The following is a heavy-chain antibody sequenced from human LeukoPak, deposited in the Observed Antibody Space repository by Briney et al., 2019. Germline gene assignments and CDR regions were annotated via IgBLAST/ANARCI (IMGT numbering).Heavy chain of an antibody. CDR1: GGTFSSYA. CDR2: IIPILGIA. V-gene: IGHV1-69*04. J-gene: IGHJ4*02. Sequence: SVKVSCKAFGGTFSSYAISWVRQAPGQGLEWMGRIIPILGIANYAQKFQGRVTITADKSTSTAYMELSSLRSEDTAVYYCGRVNSGSRVDYWGQGTLVTVSS. CDR3: GRVNSGSRVDY. D-gene: IGHD1-26*01.